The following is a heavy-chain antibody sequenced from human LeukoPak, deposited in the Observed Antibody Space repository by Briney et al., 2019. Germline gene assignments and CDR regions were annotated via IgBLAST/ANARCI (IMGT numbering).Heavy chain of an antibody. Sequence: GGSLRLSCAASGFTVGNNYMNWVRQAPGKGLEWVSVITSGGGTYYADSVWGRFTISRDNSENTLSLQMNSLRAEDTAVYYCARGAWDWGQGTLVTVSS. CDR3: ARGAWD. CDR2: ITSGGGT. J-gene: IGHJ4*02. CDR1: GFTVGNNY. V-gene: IGHV3-53*01.